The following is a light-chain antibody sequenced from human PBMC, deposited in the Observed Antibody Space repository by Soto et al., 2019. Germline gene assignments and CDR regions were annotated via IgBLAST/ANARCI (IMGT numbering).Light chain of an antibody. CDR3: QHHNSYSQT. J-gene: IGKJ1*01. Sequence: DIQMTQSPPTLSASVGDRVTITCRASQSIRHYLAWYQQMPGKAPKLLIYGASTLQSGVPSRFSGSGSGTQFTLTISSLQPADFGTYFCQHHNSYSQTFCQGTKVEIK. V-gene: IGKV1-5*01. CDR1: QSIRHY. CDR2: GAS.